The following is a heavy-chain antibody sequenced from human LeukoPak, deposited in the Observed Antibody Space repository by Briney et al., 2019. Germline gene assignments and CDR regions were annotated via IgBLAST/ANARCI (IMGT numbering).Heavy chain of an antibody. CDR1: GGSFSGYY. CDR3: ARGNLVAATPFDY. D-gene: IGHD2-15*01. V-gene: IGHV4-34*01. CDR2: INHSGST. J-gene: IGHJ4*02. Sequence: PSETLSLTCAVYGGSFSGYYWSWIRQPPGKGLEWIGEINHSGSTNYNPSLKSRVTISVDTPKNQCSLKLSSVTAADTAVYYCARGNLVAATPFDYWGQGTLVTVSS.